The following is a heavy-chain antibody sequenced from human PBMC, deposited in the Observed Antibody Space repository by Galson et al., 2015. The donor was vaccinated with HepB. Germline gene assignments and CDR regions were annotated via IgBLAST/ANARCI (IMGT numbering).Heavy chain of an antibody. CDR3: GRFGLGTDPGFDI. CDR2: ISGSGGST. D-gene: IGHD3/OR15-3a*01. J-gene: IGHJ3*02. Sequence: SLRLSCAASGFTFSSYAMSWVRQAPGKGLEWVSAISGSGGSTYYADSVKGRFTISRDNSKNALYLQMNSLRAEDTAVYYCGRFGLGTDPGFDIWGQGTMVTVSS. CDR1: GFTFSSYA. V-gene: IGHV3-23*01.